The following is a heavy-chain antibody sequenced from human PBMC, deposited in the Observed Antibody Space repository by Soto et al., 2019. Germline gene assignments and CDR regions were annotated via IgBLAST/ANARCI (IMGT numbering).Heavy chain of an antibody. CDR2: IYYSGST. J-gene: IGHJ4*02. CDR1: GGSVSSGGYY. D-gene: IGHD1-1*01. V-gene: IGHV4-31*03. CDR3: ASGTTTNFDY. Sequence: PSETLSLTCTVSGGSVSSGGYYWSWIRQHPGKGLEWIGYIYYSGSTYYNPSLKSRVTISVDTSKNQFSLKLSSVTAADTAVYYCASGTTTNFDYWGQGTLVTVSS.